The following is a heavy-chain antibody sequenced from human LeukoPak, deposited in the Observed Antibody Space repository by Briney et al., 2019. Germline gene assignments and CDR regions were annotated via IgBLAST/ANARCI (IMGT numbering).Heavy chain of an antibody. D-gene: IGHD2-2*01. CDR3: ARGADCSSTSCYQISYNWFDP. Sequence: SVKVSCKASGYTFTTYGFSWVRQAPGQGLEWMGGIIPIFGTANYAQKFQGRVTITADESTSTAYMELSSLRSEDTAVYYCARGADCSSTSCYQISYNWFDPWGQGTLVTVSS. CDR2: IIPIFGTA. CDR1: GYTFTTYG. V-gene: IGHV1-69*13. J-gene: IGHJ5*02.